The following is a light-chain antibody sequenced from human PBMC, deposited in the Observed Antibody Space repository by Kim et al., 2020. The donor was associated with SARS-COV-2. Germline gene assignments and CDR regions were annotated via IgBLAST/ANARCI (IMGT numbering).Light chain of an antibody. J-gene: IGLJ3*02. CDR1: NNDVGLYDL. Sequence: QSALTQPASVSGSPGQSITISCTGTNNDVGLYDLVSWYQQHPGKAPKLIIYEVSKRPSGVSDRFSGSKSDNTASLTISGLQAEDEAEYCCCSYAQSTTANWVFGGGTQLTVL. V-gene: IGLV2-23*02. CDR2: EVS. CDR3: CSYAQSTTANWV.